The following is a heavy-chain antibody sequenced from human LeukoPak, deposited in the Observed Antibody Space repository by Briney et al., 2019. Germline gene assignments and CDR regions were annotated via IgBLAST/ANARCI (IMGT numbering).Heavy chain of an antibody. CDR2: ISGSGGST. Sequence: PGGSLRLSCAASGFTFSSYAMSWVRQAPGKGLEWVSAISGSGGSTYYADSVKGRFTISRDNSKNTLYLQMNSLRAEDTAVYYCARHGGYYDSSGYYSNYYYYGMDVWGQGTTVTVSS. V-gene: IGHV3-23*01. CDR3: ARHGGYYDSSGYYSNYYYYGMDV. D-gene: IGHD3-22*01. CDR1: GFTFSSYA. J-gene: IGHJ6*02.